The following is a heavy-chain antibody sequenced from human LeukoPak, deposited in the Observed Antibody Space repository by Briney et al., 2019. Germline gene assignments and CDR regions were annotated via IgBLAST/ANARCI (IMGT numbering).Heavy chain of an antibody. CDR2: IRSKAYGGTT. D-gene: IGHD1-26*01. CDR3: TRAQPLYNKEWELPRWASYYFDY. CDR1: GFTFGDYA. J-gene: IGHJ4*02. V-gene: IGHV3-49*03. Sequence: GGSLRLSCTASGFTFGDYAMSWFRQAPGKGLEWVGFIRSKAYGGTTEYAASVKGRFTISRDDSKSIAYLQMNSLKTEDTAVYYCTRAQPLYNKEWELPRWASYYFDYWGQGTLVTVSS.